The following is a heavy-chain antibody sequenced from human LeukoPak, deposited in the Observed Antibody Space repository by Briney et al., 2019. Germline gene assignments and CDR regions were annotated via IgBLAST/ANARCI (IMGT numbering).Heavy chain of an antibody. CDR2: IKPDGSQE. J-gene: IGHJ4*02. Sequence: GGSLRLSCAASGFTFSGCWMKWVRQAPGKGPEWVANIKPDGSQEYYVDSVKGRFTISRDNAKNSLYLQMNSLRADDTAVYYCASSVMVDVRGSYDYWGQGALVTVSS. CDR3: ASSVMVDVRGSYDY. D-gene: IGHD2-15*01. CDR1: GFTFSGCW. V-gene: IGHV3-7*01.